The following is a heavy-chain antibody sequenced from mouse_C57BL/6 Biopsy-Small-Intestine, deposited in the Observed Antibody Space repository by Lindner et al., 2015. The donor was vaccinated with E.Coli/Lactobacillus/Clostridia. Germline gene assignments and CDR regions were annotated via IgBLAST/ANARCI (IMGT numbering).Heavy chain of an antibody. D-gene: IGHD3-3*01. V-gene: IGHV1-66*01. CDR1: GYTFTGNY. CDR2: INAKNGDT. CDR3: ARGWKYFDY. J-gene: IGHJ2*01. Sequence: SVKVSCKASGYTFTGNYIHWVRQAPGQGLEWMGWINAKNGDTNYAQKFQGRVAMTRDTSSSTAYMELRSDDTAMYYCARGWKYFDYWGQGTLVTVSS.